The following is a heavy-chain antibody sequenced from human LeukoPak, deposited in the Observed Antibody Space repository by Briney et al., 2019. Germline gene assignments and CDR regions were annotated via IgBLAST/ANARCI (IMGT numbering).Heavy chain of an antibody. J-gene: IGHJ4*02. CDR2: IFYSGST. V-gene: IGHV4-59*01. D-gene: IGHD2-21*01. CDR3: AKDPSLPLDFYCGGDCSPDY. CDR1: GASISSYY. Sequence: SETLSLTCTVSGASISSYYWSWIRQPPGKGLEWIGYIFYSGSTIYNPSLKSRVTISADTSKNEFSLKLTSVTAADTAVYYCAKDPSLPLDFYCGGDCSPDYWGQGTLVTVSS.